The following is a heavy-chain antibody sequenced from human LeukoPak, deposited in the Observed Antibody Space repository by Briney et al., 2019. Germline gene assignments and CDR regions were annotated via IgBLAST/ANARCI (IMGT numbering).Heavy chain of an antibody. CDR2: IDTSGRT. J-gene: IGHJ4*02. CDR1: GGSTSSDY. V-gene: IGHV4-4*07. D-gene: IGHD3-22*01. Sequence: SETLSLTFTVSGGSTSSDYWNWIRPPAGKGLGWIGRIDTSGRTNYNPSLNSRVTMSIDTSKNQFSLRLSSVTAADTALYYCARGLMTYYYGSSASRPRLNYYFDCWGQGILVTVSS. CDR3: ARGLMTYYYGSSASRPRLNYYFDC.